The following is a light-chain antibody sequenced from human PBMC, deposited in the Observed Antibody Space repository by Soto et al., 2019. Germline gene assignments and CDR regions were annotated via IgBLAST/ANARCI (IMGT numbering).Light chain of an antibody. V-gene: IGKV1-5*01. CDR1: QSISRW. CDR3: HQYPSACMT. Sequence: AGVGKSVDIGGRASQSISRWLTWYQQKPGKAPKLLIYDASTLERGVPSRFSGTGSGTEFILLRSRLPRCDVATYYGHQYPSACMTFRLGTRLEIK. J-gene: IGKJ5*01. CDR2: DAS.